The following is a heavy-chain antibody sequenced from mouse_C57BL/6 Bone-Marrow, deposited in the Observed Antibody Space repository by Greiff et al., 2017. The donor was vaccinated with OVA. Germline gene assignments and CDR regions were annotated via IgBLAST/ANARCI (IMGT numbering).Heavy chain of an antibody. Sequence: EVQVVESGGGLVKPGGSLKLSCAASGFTFSSYAMSWVRQTPEQRLEWVATISDGGSYTYYPANVKGRFTISRDNATNNLYLQMSHLKSEDTAMYYCARDRPYFDYWGQGTTLTVSS. CDR2: ISDGGSYT. J-gene: IGHJ2*01. V-gene: IGHV5-4*01. CDR3: ARDRPYFDY. CDR1: GFTFSSYA.